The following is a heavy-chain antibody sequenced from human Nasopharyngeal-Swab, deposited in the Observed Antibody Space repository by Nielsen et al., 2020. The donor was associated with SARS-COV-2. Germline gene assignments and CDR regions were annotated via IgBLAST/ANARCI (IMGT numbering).Heavy chain of an antibody. CDR2: ISAYNGNT. D-gene: IGHD3-3*01. V-gene: IGHV1-18*01. CDR3: ARENSPPTYYDFWSGYSPNYFDY. Sequence: ASVKVSCKASGYTFTSYGISWVRQAPGQGLEWMGWISAYNGNTHYAQKLQGRVTMTTDTSTSTAYMELRSLRSDDTAVYYCARENSPPTYYDFWSGYSPNYFDYWGQGTLVTVSS. CDR1: GYTFTSYG. J-gene: IGHJ4*02.